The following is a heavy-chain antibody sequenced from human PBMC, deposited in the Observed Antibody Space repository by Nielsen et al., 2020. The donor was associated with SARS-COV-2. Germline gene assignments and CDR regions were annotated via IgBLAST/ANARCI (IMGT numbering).Heavy chain of an antibody. D-gene: IGHD3-22*01. V-gene: IGHV3-33*01. Sequence: GSLKISCAASGFSFSNFGMHWVRQAPGKGLEWVAFIWYDGTNKYYVDSVRGRFTISRDNSKNTLYLQMNSLRAEDTAVYYCASAASSSWKSATVWGQGTTVTVSS. J-gene: IGHJ6*02. CDR3: ASAASSSWKSATV. CDR1: GFSFSNFG. CDR2: IWYDGTNK.